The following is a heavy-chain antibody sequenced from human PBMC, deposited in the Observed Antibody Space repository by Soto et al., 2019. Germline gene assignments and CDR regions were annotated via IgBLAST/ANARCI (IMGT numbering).Heavy chain of an antibody. CDR1: GFTFSNYW. J-gene: IGHJ6*03. V-gene: IGHV3-74*03. D-gene: IGHD7-27*01. CDR2: INIDGSGT. Sequence: GGSLRLSCAASGFTFSNYWMHWVRQAPGKGLVWVSRINIDGSGTTYADSVKGRFTISSDNAKNTVFLEMKNLRAEDTAVYYCTKEIASDWGYMDFWGQGTTVTVSS. CDR3: TKEIASDWGYMDF.